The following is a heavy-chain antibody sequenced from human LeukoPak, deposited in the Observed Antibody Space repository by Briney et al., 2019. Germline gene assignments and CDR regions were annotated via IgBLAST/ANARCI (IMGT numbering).Heavy chain of an antibody. Sequence: GESLKISCKGSGYSFTSFWIGWLRQMPGKGLEWMGVIYPGDSGTRYSPSFQGQVTISADKSISTAYQQWSSLKASDTAMYYCARITIMTTMTKPFDYWGQGTLVTVSS. CDR2: IYPGDSGT. V-gene: IGHV5-51*01. CDR1: GYSFTSFW. CDR3: ARITIMTTMTKPFDY. J-gene: IGHJ4*02. D-gene: IGHD4-11*01.